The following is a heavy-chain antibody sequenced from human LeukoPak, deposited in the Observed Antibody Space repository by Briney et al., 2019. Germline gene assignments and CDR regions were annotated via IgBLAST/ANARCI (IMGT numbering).Heavy chain of an antibody. V-gene: IGHV3-43D*03. D-gene: IGHD3-10*01. CDR2: ISWDGGST. CDR3: AKAAPPGVSRYYYYYMDV. J-gene: IGHJ6*03. CDR1: GLTFDDYA. Sequence: PGGSLRLSCAASGLTFDDYAMHWVRQAPGKGLEWVSLISWDGGSTYYADSVKGRFTISRDNSKNSLYLQMNSLRAEDTALYYCAKAAPPGVSRYYYYYMDVWGKGTTVTVSS.